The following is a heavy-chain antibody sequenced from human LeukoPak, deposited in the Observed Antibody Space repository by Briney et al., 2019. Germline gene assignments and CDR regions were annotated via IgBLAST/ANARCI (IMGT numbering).Heavy chain of an antibody. CDR3: ASGRQLGY. J-gene: IGHJ4*02. D-gene: IGHD6-13*01. CDR1: GFTFSNYW. CDR2: TKEDGSEK. V-gene: IGHV3-7*01. Sequence: PGGSLSLSCAASGFTFSNYWMSWVRQAPGKGLEWVANTKEDGSEKYYVDSVKGRFTISRDNARNSLYLQMNGLRAEDTAVYYCASGRQLGYWGQGTLVTVSS.